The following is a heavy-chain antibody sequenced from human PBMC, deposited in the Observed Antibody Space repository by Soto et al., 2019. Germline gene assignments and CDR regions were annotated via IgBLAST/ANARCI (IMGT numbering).Heavy chain of an antibody. D-gene: IGHD1-1*01. J-gene: IGHJ4*02. CDR3: ARDRPPPRPTSSMDY. CDR1: GFTFSSYS. V-gene: IGHV3-48*01. Sequence: GGSLRLSCAASGFTFSSYSMNWVRQAPGKGLEWVSYISSSSSTIYYADSVKGRFTISRDNAKNSLYLQMNSLRAEDTAVYYCARDRPPPRPTSSMDYWGQGTLVTVSS. CDR2: ISSSSSTI.